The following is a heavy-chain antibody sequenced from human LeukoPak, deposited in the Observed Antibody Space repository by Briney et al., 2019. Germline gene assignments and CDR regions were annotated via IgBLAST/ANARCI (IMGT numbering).Heavy chain of an antibody. CDR3: ARRRSYMDV. CDR1: DGSVSSHY. J-gene: IGHJ6*03. CDR2: IYASGVT. Sequence: SETLSLTCTVSDGSVSSHYWSWIRQPPGKGLQWIGFIYASGVTNYHPALRSRLTISIDTSKDQVSLKLTSVTAADTAVYYCARRRSYMDVWGKGTKVIVSS. V-gene: IGHV4-4*09.